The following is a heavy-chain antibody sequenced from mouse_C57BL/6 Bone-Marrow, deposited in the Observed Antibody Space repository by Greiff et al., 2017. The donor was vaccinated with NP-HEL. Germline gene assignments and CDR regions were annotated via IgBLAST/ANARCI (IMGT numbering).Heavy chain of an antibody. J-gene: IGHJ3*01. CDR2: IDPANGNT. V-gene: IGHV14-3*01. Sequence: VQLKESVAELVRPGAPVKLSCTASGFNIKNTYMHWVKQRPEQGLEWIGRIDPANGNTKYAPKFQGKATITADTSSNTAYLQLSSLTSEDTAIYYCARRTTVVAKRFAYWGQGTLVTVSA. D-gene: IGHD1-1*01. CDR3: ARRTTVVAKRFAY. CDR1: GFNIKNTY.